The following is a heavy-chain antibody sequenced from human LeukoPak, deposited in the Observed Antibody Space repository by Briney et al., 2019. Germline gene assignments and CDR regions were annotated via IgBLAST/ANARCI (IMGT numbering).Heavy chain of an antibody. CDR2: IHHSGST. V-gene: IGHV4-30-2*01. CDR3: ARAQYGDYVCY. J-gene: IGHJ4*03. Sequence: TPTDTLSLTCSVSGGSISSAGYSWSWIPQPPGKGLVGIRYIHHSGSTYYKPSLKSRVTIYLDRSKHQFSLQLTSVTAADTAVYYCARAQYGDYVCYWGQGTLVTVSS. CDR1: GGSISSAGYS. D-gene: IGHD4-17*01.